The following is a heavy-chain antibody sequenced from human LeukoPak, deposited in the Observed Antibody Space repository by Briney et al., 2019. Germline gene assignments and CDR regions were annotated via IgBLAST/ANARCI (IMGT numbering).Heavy chain of an antibody. CDR2: VYYIGST. J-gene: IGHJ4*02. D-gene: IGHD6-6*01. V-gene: IGHV4-61*01. CDR3: ARARDSSFDY. CDR1: GGSVSSGSYY. Sequence: SETLSLTCTVSGGSVSSGSYYWSWIRQPPGQGLEWIGYVYYIGSTNYNPPLKSRVTISVDTSKNQFSLKLSSVTAADTAVYYCARARDSSFDYWGQGTLVTVSS.